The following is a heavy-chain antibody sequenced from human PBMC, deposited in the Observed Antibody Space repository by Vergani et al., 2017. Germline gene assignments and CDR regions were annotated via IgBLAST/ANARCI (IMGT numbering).Heavy chain of an antibody. CDR3: ARARANYGDYPPYYYYYMDV. J-gene: IGHJ6*03. CDR2: INPSGGHT. Sequence: QVQVVQSGAEVKKSGASVKVSCKTSGYTFSNYYMHWVRQAPGQGLEWMGIINPSGGHTNYAQKFQGRVTMTRDTSTSTVYMELSSLRSEDTAVYYCARARANYGDYPPYYYYYMDVWGKGP. CDR1: GYTFSNYY. V-gene: IGHV1-46*01. D-gene: IGHD4-17*01.